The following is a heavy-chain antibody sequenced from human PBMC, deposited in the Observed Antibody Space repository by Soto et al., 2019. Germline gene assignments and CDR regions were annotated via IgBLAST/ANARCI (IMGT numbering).Heavy chain of an antibody. CDR3: ARDHVSITENDAFAI. V-gene: IGHV1-69*01. CDR2: IIPIFGTA. J-gene: IGHJ3*02. D-gene: IGHD1-20*01. Sequence: QVQLVQSGAEVKKPGSSVKVSCKASGGTFSSYAINWVRQAPGQGLEWMGGIIPIFGTANYAQKFQGRVTITAHESTSTAYMELSSLISDDTAVYDCARDHVSITENDAFAIWGQGTMVTVSS. CDR1: GGTFSSYA.